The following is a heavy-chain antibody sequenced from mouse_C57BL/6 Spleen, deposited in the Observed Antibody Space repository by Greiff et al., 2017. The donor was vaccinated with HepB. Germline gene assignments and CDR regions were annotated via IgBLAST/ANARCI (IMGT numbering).Heavy chain of an antibody. CDR2: INPNYGTT. CDR1: GYSFTDYN. J-gene: IGHJ1*03. Sequence: VQLQQSGPELVKPGASVKISCKASGYSFTDYNMNWVKQSNGKSLEWIGVINPNYGTTSYNQKFKGKATLTVDQSSSTAYMQLNSLTSEDSAVYYCARGRKLSYYYGSSSTGGYFDVWGTGTTVTVSS. V-gene: IGHV1-39*01. CDR3: ARGRKLSYYYGSSSTGGYFDV. D-gene: IGHD1-1*01.